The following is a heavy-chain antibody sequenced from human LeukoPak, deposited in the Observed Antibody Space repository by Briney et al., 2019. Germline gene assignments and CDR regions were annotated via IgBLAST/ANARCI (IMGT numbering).Heavy chain of an antibody. CDR3: ARTRVVPGATYYYYYYMDI. J-gene: IGHJ6*03. CDR1: GGSISSYY. D-gene: IGHD2-2*01. V-gene: IGHV4-4*07. Sequence: SETLSLTCTVSGGSISSYYWSWIRQPAGKGLEWIGRIYTSGSTNYNPSLKSRVTMSVDTSKNQFSLKLSSVTAADTAVYYCARTRVVPGATYYYYYYMDIWGKGTTVTVSS. CDR2: IYTSGST.